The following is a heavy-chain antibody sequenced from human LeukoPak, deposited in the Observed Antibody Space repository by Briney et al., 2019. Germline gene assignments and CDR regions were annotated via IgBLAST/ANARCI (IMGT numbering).Heavy chain of an antibody. CDR2: ITTNNGNT. CDR1: GYTLTNYG. Sequence: ASVKVSCKASGYTLTNYGISWVRQAPGQGLEWMGWITTNNGNTNYAQKFQGRVTMTADTSTSTAYMELRSLRSDDTAVYYCARIQSAGTSDAFDIWGQGTMLTVS. V-gene: IGHV1-18*01. D-gene: IGHD3-10*01. CDR3: ARIQSAGTSDAFDI. J-gene: IGHJ3*02.